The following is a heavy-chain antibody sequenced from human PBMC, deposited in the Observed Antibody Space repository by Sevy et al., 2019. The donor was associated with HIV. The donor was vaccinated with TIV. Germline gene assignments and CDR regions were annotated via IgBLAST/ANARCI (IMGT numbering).Heavy chain of an antibody. V-gene: IGHV4-34*01. CDR2: INHSGST. Sequence: SETLSLTCAVYGGSFSGYYWSWIRQPPGKGLEWIGEINHSGSTNYNPSLKSRITISVDTSKNQFSLKLSSVTAAYTAVYYCARSWHYDFWSGYYTRTTDNWFDPWGQGTLVTVSS. J-gene: IGHJ5*02. D-gene: IGHD3-3*01. CDR1: GGSFSGYY. CDR3: ARSWHYDFWSGYYTRTTDNWFDP.